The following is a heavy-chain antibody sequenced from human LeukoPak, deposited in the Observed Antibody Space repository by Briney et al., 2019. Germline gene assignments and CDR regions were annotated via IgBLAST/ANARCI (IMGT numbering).Heavy chain of an antibody. Sequence: PGGSLRLSCAASGFTFSSYAMSWVRQAPGKGLEWVSAISGSGGSTYYADSVKGRFTISRDNSKNTLYLQMNSLRAEDTAVYYCAKDKYYDSSGDNGLPSYFDYWGQGTLVTVSS. D-gene: IGHD3-22*01. CDR1: GFTFSSYA. CDR2: ISGSGGST. CDR3: AKDKYYDSSGDNGLPSYFDY. J-gene: IGHJ4*02. V-gene: IGHV3-23*01.